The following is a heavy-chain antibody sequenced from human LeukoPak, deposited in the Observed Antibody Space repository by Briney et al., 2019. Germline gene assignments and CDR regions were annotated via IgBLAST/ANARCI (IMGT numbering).Heavy chain of an antibody. D-gene: IGHD2-15*01. J-gene: IGHJ5*02. V-gene: IGHV5-51*01. Sequence: GESLKISCKAFGYSFTSNWIGWVRQMPGKGLEWMGIIHPGDSDTRYSPSFQGQVTISVDKSINTTYLHWSSLKASDTAIYYCARRGGLCSGARCYAGPASAYNYIDPWGQGTLVIVSS. CDR1: GYSFTSNW. CDR2: IHPGDSDT. CDR3: ARRGGLCSGARCYAGPASAYNYIDP.